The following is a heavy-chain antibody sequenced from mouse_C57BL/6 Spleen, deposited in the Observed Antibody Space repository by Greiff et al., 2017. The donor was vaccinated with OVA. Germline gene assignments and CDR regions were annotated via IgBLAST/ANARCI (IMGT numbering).Heavy chain of an antibody. J-gene: IGHJ2*01. D-gene: IGHD1-1*01. CDR2: INPYNGGT. CDR3: AREGNWVYGNY. CDR1: GYTFTDYN. Sequence: EVKLMESGPELVKPGASVKMSCKASGYTFTDYNMHWVKQSHGKSLEWIGYINPYNGGTSYNQKFKGKATLTVNKSSSTAYMELRSLTSEDSAVYYCAREGNWVYGNYWGQGTTLTVSS. V-gene: IGHV1-22*01.